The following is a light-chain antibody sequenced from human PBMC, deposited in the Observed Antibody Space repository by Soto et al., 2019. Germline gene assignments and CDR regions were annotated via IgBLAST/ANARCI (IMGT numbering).Light chain of an antibody. J-gene: IGKJ1*01. CDR2: DAS. Sequence: EVMFRRPPFTPSLAQGGRAPLSCRASQTVRNNYLAWYQQKPGQAPRLLIYDASSRATGIPDRFSGGGSGTDFILTITGLQSEDSGVSYCQQHYRWPRTFGQGAKVDIK. CDR3: QQHYRWPRT. V-gene: IGKV3-20*01. CDR1: QTVRNNY.